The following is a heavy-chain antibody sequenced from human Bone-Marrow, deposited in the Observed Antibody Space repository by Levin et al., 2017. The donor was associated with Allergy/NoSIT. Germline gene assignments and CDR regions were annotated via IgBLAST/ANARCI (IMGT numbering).Heavy chain of an antibody. Sequence: SGPTLVKPTQTFTLTCTVSGFSLSTRGVGVAWIRQPPGKALEWLALIYWDDDKRYSPSLKSRVTIPKDTSKNQVVLTVTNMDPVATATYYCAHRTHDVESARGFDFWGQGTLVTVSS. CDR3: AHRTHDVESARGFDF. V-gene: IGHV2-5*02. CDR1: GFSLSTRGVG. CDR2: IYWDDDK. J-gene: IGHJ4*02. D-gene: IGHD1-1*01.